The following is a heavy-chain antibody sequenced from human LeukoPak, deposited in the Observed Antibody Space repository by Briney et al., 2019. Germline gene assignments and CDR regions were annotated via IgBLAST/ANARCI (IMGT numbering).Heavy chain of an antibody. CDR1: GYTFTGYY. V-gene: IGHV1-2*02. CDR3: ARDPIAAAGRYYYYYYMDV. J-gene: IGHJ6*03. Sequence: ASVKVSCKASGYTFTGYYMHWVRQARGQGLEWMGWINPNSGGTNYAQKFQGRVTMTRDTSISTAYMELSRLRSDDTAVYYCARDPIAAAGRYYYYYYMDVWGKGTTVTVSS. D-gene: IGHD6-13*01. CDR2: INPNSGGT.